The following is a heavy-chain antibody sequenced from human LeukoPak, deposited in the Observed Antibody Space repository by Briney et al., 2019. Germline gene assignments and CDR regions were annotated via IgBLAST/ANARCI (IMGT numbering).Heavy chain of an antibody. Sequence: ASVKVSCKASGYTFTSYDINWVRQATGQGLEWMGWMNPSSGNTGYAQKFQGRVTMTRNTSISTAYMELSSLRSEDTAVYYCARGSIVVVPAAMYYYYYGMDVWGQGTTVTVSS. CDR2: MNPSSGNT. CDR1: GYTFTSYD. CDR3: ARGSIVVVPAAMYYYYYGMDV. V-gene: IGHV1-8*01. J-gene: IGHJ6*02. D-gene: IGHD2-2*01.